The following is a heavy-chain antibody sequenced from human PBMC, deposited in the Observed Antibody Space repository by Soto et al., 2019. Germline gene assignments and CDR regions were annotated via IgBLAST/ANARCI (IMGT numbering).Heavy chain of an antibody. V-gene: IGHV4-59*01. J-gene: IGHJ6*02. CDR3: ARDGQRFGDYYGMDV. D-gene: IGHD3-10*01. CDR2: IYYSGST. CDR1: GFYIRSYY. Sequence: SETLSLTCTFSGFYIRSYYWSWIRQPPGKGLEWIGYIYYSGSTNYNPSLKSRVTISVDTSKNQFSLKLSSVTAADTAVYYCARDGQRFGDYYGMDVWGQGTTVTVSS.